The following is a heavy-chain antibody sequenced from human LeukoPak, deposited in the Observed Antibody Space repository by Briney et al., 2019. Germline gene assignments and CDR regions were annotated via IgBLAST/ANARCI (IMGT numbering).Heavy chain of an antibody. J-gene: IGHJ4*02. D-gene: IGHD2-15*01. CDR1: GFTFSSYG. Sequence: GRSLRLSCAASGFTFSSYGMHWVRQAPGKGLEGVAVIWYDGSNKYYADSVKGRFTISRDNSKNTLYLQMNSLRAEDTAVYYCARDSSSVVVVSPPDYWGQGTLVTVSS. V-gene: IGHV3-33*01. CDR2: IWYDGSNK. CDR3: ARDSSSVVVVSPPDY.